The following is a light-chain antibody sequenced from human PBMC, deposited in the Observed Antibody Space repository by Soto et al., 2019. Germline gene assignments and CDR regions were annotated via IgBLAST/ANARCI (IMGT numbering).Light chain of an antibody. V-gene: IGKV1-39*01. CDR1: HSISVW. CDR2: TAS. J-gene: IGKJ1*01. Sequence: DIQMTQSPSTLSASVGDRVTITCRASHSISVWLAWYQQNPGKAPTLLIYTASNLQSGVPSRFSGSGSGTHFTLTISSLQPEDFATYYCQQHYNTPRTFGQGTKVDIK. CDR3: QQHYNTPRT.